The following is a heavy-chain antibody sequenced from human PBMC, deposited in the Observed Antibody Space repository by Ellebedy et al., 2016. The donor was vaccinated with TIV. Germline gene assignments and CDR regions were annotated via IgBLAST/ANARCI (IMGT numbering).Heavy chain of an antibody. V-gene: IGHV1-18*04. CDR1: GYSFLNYG. CDR3: ARVVTKVTTRGPGGYWFDP. Sequence: AASVKVSCKGSGYSFLNYGISWLRQAPGEGLEWMGWITAHNGNTNYAQKFQDRVIMTADTSTTTAHMELTSLTSDDTAVYYCARVVTKVTTRGPGGYWFDPWGQGTPVTVSS. CDR2: ITAHNGNT. D-gene: IGHD4-11*01. J-gene: IGHJ5*02.